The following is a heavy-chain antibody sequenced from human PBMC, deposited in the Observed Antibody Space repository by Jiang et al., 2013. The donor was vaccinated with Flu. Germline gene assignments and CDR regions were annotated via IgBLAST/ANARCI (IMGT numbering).Heavy chain of an antibody. D-gene: IGHD6-19*01. J-gene: IGHJ4*02. CDR1: GLSLTTTGVS. Sequence: KPTQTLTLTCTFSGLSLTTTGVSVGWIRQPPGKALEWLALIYWDGDERYSPSLKSRLTITKDTSKNQVVLTMTNMDPVDTGTYYCGHRQSAVAGLDFWGQGTLVTVSS. CDR2: IYWDGDE. V-gene: IGHV2-5*02. CDR3: GHRQSAVAGLDF.